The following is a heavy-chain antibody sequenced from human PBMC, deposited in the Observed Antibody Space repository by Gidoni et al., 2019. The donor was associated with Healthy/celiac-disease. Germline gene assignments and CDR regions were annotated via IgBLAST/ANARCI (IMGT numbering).Heavy chain of an antibody. V-gene: IGHV3-13*05. CDR1: GFTFSSYD. CDR2: IGTAGDP. J-gene: IGHJ4*02. D-gene: IGHD3-10*01. Sequence: EVQLVESGGGLVQPGGSLRLSSAASGFTFSSYDMHWVRQATGKGLEWVSAIGTAGDPYYPGSVKGRFTISRENAKNSLYLQRNSRRAGDTAVYYCARGKGYYGSGSPYYFDYWGQGTLVTVSS. CDR3: ARGKGYYGSGSPYYFDY.